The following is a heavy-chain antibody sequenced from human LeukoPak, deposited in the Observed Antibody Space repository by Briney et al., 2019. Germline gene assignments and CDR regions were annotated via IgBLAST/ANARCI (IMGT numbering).Heavy chain of an antibody. J-gene: IGHJ5*02. Sequence: SETLSLTCAVYGGSFGGYHWSWIRQPPGKGLESIGEFNHSGTTKYNPSLKSRVTISVDTSKNQFSLKLSSVTAADTAVYYCTRGGGSSSYWFDPWGQGTLVTVSS. V-gene: IGHV4-34*01. CDR2: FNHSGTT. CDR3: TRGGGSSSYWFDP. CDR1: GGSFGGYH. D-gene: IGHD6-6*01.